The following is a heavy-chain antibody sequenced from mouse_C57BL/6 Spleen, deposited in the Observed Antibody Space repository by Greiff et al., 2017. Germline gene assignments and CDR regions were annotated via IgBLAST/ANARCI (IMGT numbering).Heavy chain of an antibody. Sequence: ESGPGLVKPSQSLSLTCSVTGYSITSGYYWNWIRQFPGNKLEWMGYISYDGSNNYNPSLKNRISITRDTSKNQFFLKLNSVTTEDTATYYCARDPDYYGSSYHYYYAMDYWGQGTSVTVSS. CDR2: ISYDGSN. D-gene: IGHD1-1*01. J-gene: IGHJ4*01. CDR3: ARDPDYYGSSYHYYYAMDY. CDR1: GYSITSGYY. V-gene: IGHV3-6*01.